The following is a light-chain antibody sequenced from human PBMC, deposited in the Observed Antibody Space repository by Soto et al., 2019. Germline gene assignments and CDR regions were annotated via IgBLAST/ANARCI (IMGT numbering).Light chain of an antibody. Sequence: QSVLTQPPSASGSPGQSVTISCTGTSSDVGGYNFVSWYQQHPGKAPNLMIFEVSKRPSGVPDRFSGSKSGNTASLTVSGLQAEDEADYYCSSLAGNNNHYVFGTGTKVPVL. CDR1: SSDVGGYNF. V-gene: IGLV2-8*01. CDR3: SSLAGNNNHYV. J-gene: IGLJ1*01. CDR2: EVS.